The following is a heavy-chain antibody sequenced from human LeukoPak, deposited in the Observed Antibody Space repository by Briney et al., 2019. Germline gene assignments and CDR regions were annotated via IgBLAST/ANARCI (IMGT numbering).Heavy chain of an antibody. CDR1: GGSISSSSYY. V-gene: IGHV4-39*01. CDR2: IYYSGST. D-gene: IGHD3-10*01. CDR3: ARTPLRGATFFTSYPNWFDT. Sequence: SETLSLTCTVSGGSISSSSYYWGWIRQPPGKGLEWIGSIYYSGSTYYNPSLKSRVTISVDTSKNQFSLKLSSVTAADTAVYYCARTPLRGATFFTSYPNWFDTWGQGTLVTVSS. J-gene: IGHJ5*02.